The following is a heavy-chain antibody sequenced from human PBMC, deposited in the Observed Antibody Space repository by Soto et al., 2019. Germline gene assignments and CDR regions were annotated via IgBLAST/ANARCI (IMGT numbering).Heavy chain of an antibody. Sequence: ASVKVSCKASGYTFTIYDINWVRQATGQGLEWMGWINPSGGSTSYAQKFQGRVTMTRDTSTSTVYMELSSLRSEDTAVYYCARVPPRYCSGGSCYPGAVFDYWGQGTLVTV. V-gene: IGHV1-46*01. CDR2: INPSGGST. J-gene: IGHJ4*02. CDR1: GYTFTIYD. D-gene: IGHD2-15*01. CDR3: ARVPPRYCSGGSCYPGAVFDY.